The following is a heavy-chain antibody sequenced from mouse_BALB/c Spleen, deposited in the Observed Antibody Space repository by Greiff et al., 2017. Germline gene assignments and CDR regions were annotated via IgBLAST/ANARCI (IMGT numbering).Heavy chain of an antibody. CDR2: IYPGDGDT. CDR1: GYAFSSSW. V-gene: IGHV1-82*01. CDR3: ARRAGSSYNYAMDY. Sequence: VKLVESGPELVKPGASVKISCKASGYAFSSSWMNWVKQRPGQGLEWIGRIYPGDGDTNYNGKFKGKATLTADKSSSTAYMQLSSLTSVDSAVYFCARRAGSSYNYAMDYWGQGTSVTVSS. J-gene: IGHJ4*01. D-gene: IGHD1-1*01.